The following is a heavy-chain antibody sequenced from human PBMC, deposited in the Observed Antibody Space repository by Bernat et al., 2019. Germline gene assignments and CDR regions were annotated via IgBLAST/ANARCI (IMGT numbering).Heavy chain of an antibody. CDR2: INAGNGNT. V-gene: IGHV1-3*01. J-gene: IGHJ4*02. CDR3: ARSSMAYDSEWPNDPIDY. D-gene: IGHD2-8*01. Sequence: QVQLVQPGAEVKKPGASVKVSCKASGYTFTSYAIHWVRQAPGQRLEWMGWINAGNGNTRYSRNFQGRVTITRDTSTSTAYMELSSLRSEDTAVYYCARSSMAYDSEWPNDPIDYWGQGTLVTVSS. CDR1: GYTFTSYA.